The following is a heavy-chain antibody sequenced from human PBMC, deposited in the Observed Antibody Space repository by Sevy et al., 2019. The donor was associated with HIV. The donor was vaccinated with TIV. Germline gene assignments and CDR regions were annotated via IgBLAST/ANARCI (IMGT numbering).Heavy chain of an antibody. Sequence: GESLKISCKGSGYSFTSHWIGWVRHMPGKGLEWMGIIYPDDSDTRYSPSFQGQVTFSADKSNSTAYLQWSGLKASDTAMYYCATSRSGYFDSSGYYIYWGPGTLVTVSS. D-gene: IGHD3-22*01. J-gene: IGHJ4*02. CDR3: ATSRSGYFDSSGYYIY. CDR1: GYSFTSHW. V-gene: IGHV5-51*01. CDR2: IYPDDSDT.